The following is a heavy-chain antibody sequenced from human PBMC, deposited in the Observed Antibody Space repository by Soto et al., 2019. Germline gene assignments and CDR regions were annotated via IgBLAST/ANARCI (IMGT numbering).Heavy chain of an antibody. CDR3: AKAPDIVVVPAALSLEP. V-gene: IGHV3-30*18. Sequence: LRLSCAASGFTFSSYGMHWVRQAPGKGLEWVAVISYDGSNKYYADSVKGRFTISRDNSKNTLYLQMNSLRAEDTAVYYCAKAPDIVVVPAALSLEPWGQGTLVTVSS. D-gene: IGHD2-2*01. CDR2: ISYDGSNK. J-gene: IGHJ5*02. CDR1: GFTFSSYG.